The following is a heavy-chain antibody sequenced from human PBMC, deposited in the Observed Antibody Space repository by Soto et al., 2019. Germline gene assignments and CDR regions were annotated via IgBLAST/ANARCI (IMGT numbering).Heavy chain of an antibody. V-gene: IGHV4-59*01. J-gene: IGHJ5*02. CDR3: ASHIAARPGGWFDP. CDR2: IYYSGST. D-gene: IGHD6-6*01. CDR1: GGSISSYY. Sequence: SETLSLTCTVSGGSISSYYWSWIRQPPGKGLEWIGYIYYSGSTNYNPSLKSRVTISVDTSKNHFSLKLSSGTAADTAVYYCASHIAARPGGWFDPWGQGTLVTVSS.